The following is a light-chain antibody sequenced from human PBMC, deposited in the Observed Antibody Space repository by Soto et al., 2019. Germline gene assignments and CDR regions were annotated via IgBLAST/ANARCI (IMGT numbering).Light chain of an antibody. V-gene: IGKV1-39*01. Sequence: DIQMTQSPSSQSAVVGDRVTITCRASQNIGKYLNWYQQKPGKAPNLLIYAASSLQSGVPPRFSGSGSGTDFTLTISSLQPEDFVTYYCEQSYATPYTFGQGTKLEIK. CDR3: EQSYATPYT. CDR2: AAS. J-gene: IGKJ2*01. CDR1: QNIGKY.